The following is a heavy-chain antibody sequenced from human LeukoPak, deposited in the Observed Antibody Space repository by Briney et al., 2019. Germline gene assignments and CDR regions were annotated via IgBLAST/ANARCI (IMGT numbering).Heavy chain of an antibody. Sequence: SQTLSLTCTVSGGSISSGSYYWSWIRQPVGKGLEWIGRIYTSGSTNYNPSLKSRITISVDTSKDQFSLKLSSVTAADTAVYYCARYSSGWFGYWGQGTLVTVSS. D-gene: IGHD6-19*01. V-gene: IGHV4-61*02. J-gene: IGHJ4*02. CDR1: GGSISSGSYY. CDR2: IYTSGST. CDR3: ARYSSGWFGY.